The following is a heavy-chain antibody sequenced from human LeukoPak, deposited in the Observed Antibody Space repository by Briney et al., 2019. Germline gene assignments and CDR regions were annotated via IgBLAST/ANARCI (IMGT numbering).Heavy chain of an antibody. V-gene: IGHV4-61*02. D-gene: IGHD3-22*01. J-gene: IGHJ4*02. Sequence: SQTLSLTCTVSGASISSGSYYWSWIRQPAGKGLEWIGRIYTSGSTNYNPSLKSRVTISVDTSKNQFSLKLSSVTAADTAVYYCARGRYYYDSSGPMYYFDYWGQGTLVTVSS. CDR1: GASISSGSYY. CDR3: ARGRYYYDSSGPMYYFDY. CDR2: IYTSGST.